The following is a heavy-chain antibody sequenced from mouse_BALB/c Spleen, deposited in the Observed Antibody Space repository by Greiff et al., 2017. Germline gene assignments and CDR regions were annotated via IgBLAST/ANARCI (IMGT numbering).Heavy chain of an antibody. V-gene: IGHV8-8*01. J-gene: IGHJ4*01. CDR3: ARMELGRDAMDY. CDR2: IWWDDDK. D-gene: IGHD4-1*01. Sequence: QVTLKVCGPGLLQPSQTLSLTCSFSGFSLSTSGMGVGWLRQPSGKGLEWLAHIWWDDDKRYNPALKSRLTISKDTSSNQVFLKIASVDTADTATYYCARMELGRDAMDYWGQGTSVTVSS. CDR1: GFSLSTSGMG.